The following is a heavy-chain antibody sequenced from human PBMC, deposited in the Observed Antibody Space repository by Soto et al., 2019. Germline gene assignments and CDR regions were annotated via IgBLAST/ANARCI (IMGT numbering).Heavy chain of an antibody. CDR1: GFSLTTRGVG. CDR2: IYWSDDK. D-gene: IGHD1-26*01. CDR3: VYRPSTYTGSTSWHFDR. Sequence: SGPTLVNPTQTLTLTCTFSGFSLTTRGVGVGWIRQPPGKALEWLALIYWSDDKRSSPSLRRRLTITKDTSKNQWVLTLTNLEPEDTATYSCVYRPSTYTGSTSWHFDRWGRGSLVTVSS. V-gene: IGHV2-5*01. J-gene: IGHJ2*01.